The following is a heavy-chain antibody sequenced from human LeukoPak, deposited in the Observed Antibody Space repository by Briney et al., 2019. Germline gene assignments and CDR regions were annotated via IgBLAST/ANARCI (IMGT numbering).Heavy chain of an antibody. D-gene: IGHD3-10*02. CDR2: IFSST. J-gene: IGHJ6*04. CDR3: AELGITMIGGV. V-gene: IGHV3-53*01. CDR1: GFTVSSNS. Sequence: PGGSLRLSCTVSGFTVSSNSMSRVRQAPGKGLEWVSFIFSSTHYSDSVKGRFTISRDNAKNSLYLQMNSLRAEDTAVYYCAELGITMIGGVWGKGTTVTISS.